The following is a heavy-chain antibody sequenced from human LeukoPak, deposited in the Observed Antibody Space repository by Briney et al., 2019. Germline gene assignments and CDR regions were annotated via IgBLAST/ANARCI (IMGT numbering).Heavy chain of an antibody. D-gene: IGHD3-9*01. CDR1: GGSISSGGYY. Sequence: PSQTLSLTCTVSGGSISSGGYYWSWIRQPPGKGLEWIGYIYHSGSTYYNPSLKSRVTISVDRSKNQFSLKLSSVTAADTAVYYCARSFDWPYAPFDYWGQGTLVTVSS. V-gene: IGHV4-30-2*01. CDR3: ARSFDWPYAPFDY. J-gene: IGHJ4*02. CDR2: IYHSGST.